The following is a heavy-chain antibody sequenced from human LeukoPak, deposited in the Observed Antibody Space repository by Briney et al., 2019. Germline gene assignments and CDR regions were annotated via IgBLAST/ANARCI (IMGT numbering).Heavy chain of an antibody. V-gene: IGHV1-18*01. CDR3: ARVKSPSNSGYDYYYYYYMDV. Sequence: ASVKVSCKASGYTFTSYDINWVRQATGQGLEWMGWMSAYNGNTNYAQKLQGRVTMTTDTSTSTAYMELRSLRSDDTAVYYCARVKSPSNSGYDYYYYYYMDVWGKGTTVTVSS. CDR2: MSAYNGNT. D-gene: IGHD5-12*01. J-gene: IGHJ6*03. CDR1: GYTFTSYD.